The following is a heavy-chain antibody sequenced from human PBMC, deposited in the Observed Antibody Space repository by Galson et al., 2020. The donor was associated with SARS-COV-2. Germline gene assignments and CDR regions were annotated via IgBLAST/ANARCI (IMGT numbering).Heavy chain of an antibody. J-gene: IGHJ4*02. D-gene: IGHD3-10*01. V-gene: IGHV3-66*02. CDR2: IYSGGST. Sequence: GGSLRLSCAASGFTVSSNYMSWVRQAPGKGLEWVSVIYSGGSTYYADSVKGRFTISRDNSKNTLYLQMNSLRAEDTAVYYCASIVTYYYGSGSYPTQYYFDYWGQGTLVTVSS. CDR1: GFTVSSNY. CDR3: ASIVTYYYGSGSYPTQYYFDY.